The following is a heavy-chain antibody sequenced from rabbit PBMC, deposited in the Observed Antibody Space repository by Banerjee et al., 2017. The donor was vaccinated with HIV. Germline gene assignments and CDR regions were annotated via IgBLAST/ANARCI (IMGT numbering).Heavy chain of an antibody. CDR1: GFDLSSHYY. V-gene: IGHV1S40*01. CDR3: ARDRDGDAGYGSLAL. J-gene: IGHJ4*01. D-gene: IGHD7-1*01. Sequence: GFDLSSHYYMCWVRQAPGKGLEWIACINTSSGSTVYATWAKGRFTISRTSSTTVSLQMTSLTAADTATYFCARDRDGDAGYGSLALWGQGTLVTVS. CDR2: INTSSGST.